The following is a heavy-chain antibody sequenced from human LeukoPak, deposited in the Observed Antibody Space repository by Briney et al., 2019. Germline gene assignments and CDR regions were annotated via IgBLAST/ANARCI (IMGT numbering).Heavy chain of an antibody. D-gene: IGHD3-16*01. CDR2: IWYDGSNK. Sequence: PGRSLRLYCAASGFTFSSYGMHWVRQAPGKGLEWVAVIWYDGSNKYYADSVKGRFTISRDNSKNTLYLQMNSLRAEDTAVYYCAKDTDAYGGDMDVWGKGTTVTVSS. CDR1: GFTFSSYG. J-gene: IGHJ6*03. CDR3: AKDTDAYGGDMDV. V-gene: IGHV3-33*06.